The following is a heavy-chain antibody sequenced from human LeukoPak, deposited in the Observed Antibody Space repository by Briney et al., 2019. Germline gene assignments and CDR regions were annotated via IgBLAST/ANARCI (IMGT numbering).Heavy chain of an antibody. V-gene: IGHV4-59*01. Sequence: SETLSLTCTVSGGSISSYYWSWIRQPPGKGLEWIGYIYYSESTNYNPSLKSRVTTSVDTSKNQFSLKLSSVTAADTAVYYCARTVITGRRVDYMDVWGKGTTVTVS. CDR2: IYYSEST. CDR3: ARTVITGRRVDYMDV. J-gene: IGHJ6*03. CDR1: GGSISSYY. D-gene: IGHD3-10*01.